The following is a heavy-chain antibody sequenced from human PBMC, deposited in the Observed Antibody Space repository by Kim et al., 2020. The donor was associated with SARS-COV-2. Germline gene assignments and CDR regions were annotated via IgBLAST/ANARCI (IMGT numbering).Heavy chain of an antibody. CDR2: GIT. J-gene: IGHJ4*02. CDR3: ARSARWYGY. Sequence: GITNYNTPLQSAVTRSCDTSKNQFSLKLSAVTAADTAVYYCARSARWYGYWGQGTLVTVSS. D-gene: IGHD3-10*01. V-gene: IGHV4-34*01.